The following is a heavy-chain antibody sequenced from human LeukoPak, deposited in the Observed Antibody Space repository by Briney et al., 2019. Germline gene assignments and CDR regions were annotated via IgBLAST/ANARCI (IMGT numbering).Heavy chain of an antibody. V-gene: IGHV3-13*01. Sequence: GGSLRLSCAASGFTFSSYDMHWVRQATGKGLEWVSAIGTAGDTYYPGSVKGRFTISRENAKSSLYLQMNSLRAGDTAVYYCARALASGEFDYWGQGTLLTVSS. CDR3: ARALASGEFDY. CDR2: IGTAGDT. D-gene: IGHD2-15*01. CDR1: GFTFSSYD. J-gene: IGHJ4*02.